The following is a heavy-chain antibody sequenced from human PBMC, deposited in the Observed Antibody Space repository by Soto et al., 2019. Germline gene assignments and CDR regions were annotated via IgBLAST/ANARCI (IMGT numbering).Heavy chain of an antibody. Sequence: GGSLRLSCAASGFTFSSYAMSWVRQAPGKGLEWVSAISGSGGSTYYADSVKGRFTISRDNSKNTLYLQMNSLRAEDTAVYYCATVGVVPAAYYYYYGMDVWGQGTTVTVSS. CDR1: GFTFSSYA. CDR3: ATVGVVPAAYYYYYGMDV. V-gene: IGHV3-23*01. J-gene: IGHJ6*02. CDR2: ISGSGGST. D-gene: IGHD2-2*01.